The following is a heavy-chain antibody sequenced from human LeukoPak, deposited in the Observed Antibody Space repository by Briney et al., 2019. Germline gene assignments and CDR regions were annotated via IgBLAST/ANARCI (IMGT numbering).Heavy chain of an antibody. CDR1: GYSFTSYW. D-gene: IGHD3-3*01. CDR3: ARETHYDFWSGFSDY. V-gene: IGHV1-18*04. J-gene: IGHJ4*02. CDR2: ISAYNGNT. Sequence: GESLKISCKGSGYSFTSYWIGWVRQAPGQGLEWMGWISAYNGNTNYAQKLQGRVTMTTDTSTSTAYMELRSLRSDDTAVYYCARETHYDFWSGFSDYWGQGTLVTVSS.